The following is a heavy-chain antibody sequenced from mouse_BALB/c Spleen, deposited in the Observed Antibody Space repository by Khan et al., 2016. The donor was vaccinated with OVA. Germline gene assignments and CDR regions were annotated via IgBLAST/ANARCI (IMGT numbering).Heavy chain of an antibody. CDR3: ARWNYRYDGYFDY. D-gene: IGHD2-14*01. CDR1: GDSITSGY. V-gene: IGHV3-8*02. CDR2: ISYSGST. J-gene: IGHJ2*01. Sequence: EVQLQESGPSLVKPSQTLSLTCSVTGDSITSGYWNWIRKFPGNKLEYMGYISYSGSTYYNPSLKSRISITRETSKNQYYLQLNSVTSEDTATYYCARWNYRYDGYFDYWGQGTTLTVSS.